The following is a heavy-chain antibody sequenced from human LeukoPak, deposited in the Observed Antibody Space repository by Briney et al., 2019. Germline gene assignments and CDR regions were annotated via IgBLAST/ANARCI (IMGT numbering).Heavy chain of an antibody. CDR1: PSSITRGQY. Sequence: SETLSLTCTVSPSSITRGQYWGWIRQPPGKGLEWIGSMYHSGTTYYNASLKSRVTISLDTSKTQFSLRLKYVTAADTAIYYCARHRQYMDAWGKGTTVTVSS. J-gene: IGHJ6*03. V-gene: IGHV4-38-2*02. D-gene: IGHD3-16*02. CDR2: MYHSGTT. CDR3: ARHRQYMDA.